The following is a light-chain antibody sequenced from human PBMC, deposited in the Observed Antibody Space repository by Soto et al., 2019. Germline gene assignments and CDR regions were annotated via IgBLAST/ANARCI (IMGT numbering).Light chain of an antibody. V-gene: IGKV2-28*01. CDR1: QSLLRSDGYRS. J-gene: IGKJ4*01. CDR2: LGY. Sequence: DIVMTQSPVSLPVTPGESAFISCRSSQSLLRSDGYRSLDWYRQKSGQSPQLLIHLGYIRASGVPDRFSGSGSGTDFTLKISRVEAEDVGVYFCMQARQAPPTFGGGTKVELK. CDR3: MQARQAPPT.